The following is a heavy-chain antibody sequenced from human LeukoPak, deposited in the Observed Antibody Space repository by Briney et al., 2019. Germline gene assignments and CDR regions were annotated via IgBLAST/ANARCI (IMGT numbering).Heavy chain of an antibody. CDR3: ARGGASGYDWGYYFDC. CDR1: GGSISSYY. V-gene: IGHV4-59*01. D-gene: IGHD5-12*01. J-gene: IGHJ4*02. CDR2: IYYSGST. Sequence: PSETLSLTCTVSGGSISSYYWSWIRQPSGKGLEWIGYIYYSGSTNYNPSLKSRVTISVDTSKNQFSLKLSSVTAADTAVYYCARGGASGYDWGYYFDCWGQGTLFTVSS.